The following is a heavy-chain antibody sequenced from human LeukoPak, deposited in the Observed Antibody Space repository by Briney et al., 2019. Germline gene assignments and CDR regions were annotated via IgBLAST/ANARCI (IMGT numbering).Heavy chain of an antibody. CDR2: IWYGGSNK. Sequence: SGRSLRLSCAASGFTFSSYGMHWVRQAPGKGLEWVAVIWYGGSNKYYADSVKGRFTISRDNSKNTLYLQMNSLRAEDTAVYYCARQYSSSWYVHSYYGMAVWAKGPRSPSP. D-gene: IGHD6-13*01. CDR3: ARQYSSSWYVHSYYGMAV. J-gene: IGHJ6*02. CDR1: GFTFSSYG. V-gene: IGHV3-33*01.